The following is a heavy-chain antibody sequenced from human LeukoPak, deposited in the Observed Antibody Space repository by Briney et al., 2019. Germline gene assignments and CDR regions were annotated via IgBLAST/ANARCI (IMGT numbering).Heavy chain of an antibody. CDR1: GFTFSSYE. V-gene: IGHV3-48*03. Sequence: GGSLRLSCAVSGFTFSSYEMNWVRQAPGKGLEWVSYISSSGSSIYYADSVKSRFTISRDSAKNSLYLQMNSLRAEDTAVYYCASLDRGSYYSFDYWGQGTLVTVSS. J-gene: IGHJ4*02. D-gene: IGHD1-26*01. CDR3: ASLDRGSYYSFDY. CDR2: ISSSGSSI.